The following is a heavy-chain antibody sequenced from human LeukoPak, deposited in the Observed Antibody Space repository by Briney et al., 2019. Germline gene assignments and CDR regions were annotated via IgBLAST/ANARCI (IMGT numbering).Heavy chain of an antibody. CDR1: GFTFTSSA. D-gene: IGHD1-26*01. J-gene: IGHJ3*02. CDR3: ARGRELVVDAFDI. Sequence: EASVKVSCKASGFTFTSSAMQWVRQARGQRLEWIGWIVVGSGNTNYAQKFQERVTITRDMSTSTVYMELRSLRSDDTAVYYCARGRELVVDAFDIWGQGTMVTVSS. CDR2: IVVGSGNT. V-gene: IGHV1-58*02.